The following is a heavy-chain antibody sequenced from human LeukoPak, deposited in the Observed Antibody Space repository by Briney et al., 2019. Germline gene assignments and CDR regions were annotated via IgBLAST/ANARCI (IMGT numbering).Heavy chain of an antibody. CDR1: GFTFSRYV. V-gene: IGHV3-23*01. J-gene: IGHJ4*02. D-gene: IGHD2-15*01. Sequence: GESLRLSCAASGFTFSRYVMRWVRQARGGGVEWVSGISDSGGSTYYADSVKGRFTIARDNSKNTLYLQMNSLRAEDTAVYYCAKRVAPTSGYFDYWGQGTLVTVSS. CDR3: AKRVAPTSGYFDY. CDR2: ISDSGGST.